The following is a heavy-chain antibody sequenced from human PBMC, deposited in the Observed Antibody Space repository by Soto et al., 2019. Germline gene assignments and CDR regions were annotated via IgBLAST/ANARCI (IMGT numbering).Heavy chain of an antibody. CDR2: IIPIFGTA. Sequence: SVKVSCKASGGTFSSYAISWVRQAPGQGLEWMGGIIPIFGTANYAQKFQGRVTITADKSTGTAYMELNRLRSEDTAVYYCVRDSPIGSTFSGYDGIDYWGQGTPVTVSS. CDR3: VRDSPIGSTFSGYDGIDY. J-gene: IGHJ4*02. CDR1: GGTFSSYA. V-gene: IGHV1-69*06. D-gene: IGHD5-12*01.